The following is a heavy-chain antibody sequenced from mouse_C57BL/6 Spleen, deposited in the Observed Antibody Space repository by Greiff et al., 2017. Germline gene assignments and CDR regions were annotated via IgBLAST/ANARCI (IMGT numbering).Heavy chain of an antibody. V-gene: IGHV2-6*01. J-gene: IGHJ4*01. CDR3: ASSPYDYDGGYYAMDY. D-gene: IGHD2-4*01. Sequence: QVHVKQSGPGLVAPSQSLSITCTVSGFSLTSYGVDWVRQSPGKGLEWLGVIWGVGSTNYNSALKSRLSISKDNSKSQVFLKMNRLTTDDTAVYYCASSPYDYDGGYYAMDYWGQGTSVTVSS. CDR2: IWGVGST. CDR1: GFSLTSYG.